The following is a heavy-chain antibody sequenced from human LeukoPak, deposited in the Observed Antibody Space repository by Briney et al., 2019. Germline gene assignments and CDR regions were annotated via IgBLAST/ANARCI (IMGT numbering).Heavy chain of an antibody. D-gene: IGHD6-6*01. CDR3: ARGYSSSSVGFDY. CDR2: IYYSGST. CDR1: GGSISSYN. J-gene: IGHJ4*02. V-gene: IGHV4-59*01. Sequence: ASETLSLTCTVSGGSISSYNWSWIRQPPGKGLEWIGYIYYSGSTNYNPSLKSRVTISVDTSKNQFSLKLSSVTAADTAVYYCARGYSSSSVGFDYWGQGTLVTVSS.